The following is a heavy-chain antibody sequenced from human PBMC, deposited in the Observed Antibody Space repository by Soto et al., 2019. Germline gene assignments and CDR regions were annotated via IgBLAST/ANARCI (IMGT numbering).Heavy chain of an antibody. CDR2: IYYSGST. Sequence: QVQLQESGPGLVKPSETLSLTCTVSGGSISSYYWSWIRQPPGKGLEWIGYIYYSGSTNYNPPLRSQVTLSVDPSKNQFSLKLGSVTAADTAVHYCARADGTIFGVVIAFDIWGQGTMVTVSS. CDR1: GGSISSYY. V-gene: IGHV4-59*01. CDR3: ARADGTIFGVVIAFDI. J-gene: IGHJ3*02. D-gene: IGHD3-3*01.